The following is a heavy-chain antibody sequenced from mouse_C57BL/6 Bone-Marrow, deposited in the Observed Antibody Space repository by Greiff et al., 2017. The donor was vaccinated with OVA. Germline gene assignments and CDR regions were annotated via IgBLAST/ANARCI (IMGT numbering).Heavy chain of an antibody. CDR2: LDPENGDT. D-gene: IGHD3-2*02. J-gene: IGHJ3*01. Sequence: VQLQQSGAELVRPGASVKLSCTASGFNIKDDYMHWVKQRPEQGLEWIGWLDPENGDTEYASKFQGKATITADTSSNTAYLQLSSLTSEDTAVYYCTTTPDSSGWFAYWGQGTLVTVSA. V-gene: IGHV14-4*01. CDR3: TTTPDSSGWFAY. CDR1: GFNIKDDY.